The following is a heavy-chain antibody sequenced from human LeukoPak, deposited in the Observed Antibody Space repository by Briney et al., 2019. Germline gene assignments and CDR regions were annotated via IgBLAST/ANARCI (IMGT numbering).Heavy chain of an antibody. CDR2: IYSGGST. Sequence: GGSLRLSCAASGFTFSSYAMSWVRQAPGKGLEWVSVIYSGGSTSYADSVKGRFTISRDNSKNTLYLQMNSLRAEDTAVYYCARFTHGGDFDYWGQGTLVTVSS. J-gene: IGHJ4*02. V-gene: IGHV3-66*01. D-gene: IGHD2-21*01. CDR3: ARFTHGGDFDY. CDR1: GFTFSSYA.